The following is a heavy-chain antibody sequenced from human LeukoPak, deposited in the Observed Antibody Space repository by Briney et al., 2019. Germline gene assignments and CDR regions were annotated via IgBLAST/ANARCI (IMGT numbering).Heavy chain of an antibody. Sequence: GRSLRLSCAACGFTFSSYGMHWVRQAPGKGLEWVAIIWYDGNHKYYVDSVKGRFTISRDNSKTTLYLQMDSLRAEETAVYYCAKTPKSYCTSASCQGYFDYWGQGTLVTVSS. D-gene: IGHD2-2*01. CDR2: IWYDGNHK. CDR1: GFTFSSYG. CDR3: AKTPKSYCTSASCQGYFDY. J-gene: IGHJ4*02. V-gene: IGHV3-33*06.